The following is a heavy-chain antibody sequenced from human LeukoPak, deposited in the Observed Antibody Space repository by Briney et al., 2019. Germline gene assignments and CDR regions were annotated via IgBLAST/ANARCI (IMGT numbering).Heavy chain of an antibody. Sequence: GGSLRLSCAASGFTFSSYDMRWVRQAPGKGLEWVAVIWYDGSNKYYADSVKGRFTISRDNSKDTLYLQMNSLRAEDTAIYYCAKFRADSSGWPFDYWGQGTLVTVSS. CDR1: GFTFSSYD. CDR3: AKFRADSSGWPFDY. J-gene: IGHJ4*02. CDR2: IWYDGSNK. D-gene: IGHD6-19*01. V-gene: IGHV3-33*06.